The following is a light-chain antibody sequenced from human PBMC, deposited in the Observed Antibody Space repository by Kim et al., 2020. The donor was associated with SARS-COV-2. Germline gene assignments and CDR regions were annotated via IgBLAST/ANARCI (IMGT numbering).Light chain of an antibody. Sequence: ASVGDRVTITCRASQSISNYLNWYQQKPGKAPKLLIYSASNLQSGVPSRFSGSGSGTDFTLTISSLQTEDFATYYCQQSYNTPRTFAGGTKVDIK. CDR3: QQSYNTPRT. V-gene: IGKV1-39*01. CDR2: SAS. CDR1: QSISNY. J-gene: IGKJ4*01.